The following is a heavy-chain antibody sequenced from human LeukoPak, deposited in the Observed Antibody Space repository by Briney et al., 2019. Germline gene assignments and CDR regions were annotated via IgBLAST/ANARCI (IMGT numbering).Heavy chain of an antibody. CDR2: IYPGDSDT. CDR1: GYTFTSYW. J-gene: IGHJ5*02. CDR3: ARLRTFGNWFDP. D-gene: IGHD3-16*01. Sequence: ASVKVSCKASGYTFTSYWIGWVRQMPGKGLEWMGIIYPGDSDTRYSPSFQGQVTISADKSISTAYLQWSSLKASDTAMYYCARLRTFGNWFDPWGQGTLVTVSS. V-gene: IGHV5-51*01.